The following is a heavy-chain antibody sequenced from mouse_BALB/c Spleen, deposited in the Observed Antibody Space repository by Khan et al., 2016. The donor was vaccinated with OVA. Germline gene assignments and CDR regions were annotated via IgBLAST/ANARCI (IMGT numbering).Heavy chain of an antibody. CDR1: GYTFTSYT. V-gene: IGHV1-4*01. CDR3: VREGAYQRSDGWFAY. CDR2: INPSNYYT. D-gene: IGHD2-14*01. J-gene: IGHJ3*01. Sequence: QVQLQQSGAELARPGASVKMSCKASGYTFTSYTIHWVRQRPGQAPEWVGHINPSNYYTNYNQNFKDKATLIVDKSSNTAYMQLPSLTSEDSAVYYCVREGAYQRSDGWFAYWGQGTLVTVSA.